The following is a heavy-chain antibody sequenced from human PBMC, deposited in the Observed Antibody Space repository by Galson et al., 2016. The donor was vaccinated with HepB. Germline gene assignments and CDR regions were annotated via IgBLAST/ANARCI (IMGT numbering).Heavy chain of an antibody. CDR2: IYHNGDI. Sequence: SETLSLTCTVSGGSINSYYWSWIRQPPGKGLEWIGYIYHNGDINYNPSLKSRITISLDTSKNQLSLKLSSVTAADTAVYYCAGGEQWLAFDYWGQGTLVTVSS. CDR1: GGSINSYY. CDR3: AGGEQWLAFDY. D-gene: IGHD6-19*01. V-gene: IGHV4-59*01. J-gene: IGHJ4*02.